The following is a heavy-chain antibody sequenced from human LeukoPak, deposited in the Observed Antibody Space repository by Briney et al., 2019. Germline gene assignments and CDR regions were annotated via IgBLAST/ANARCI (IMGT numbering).Heavy chain of an antibody. J-gene: IGHJ4*02. CDR3: ARGGYSCGRPLDY. D-gene: IGHD6-19*01. V-gene: IGHV3-11*06. Sequence: GGSLRLSCAASGFTFSDYYMSWIRQAPGKGLEWVSYISSSSSYTNYADSVKGRFTISRDNAKNSLYLQMNSLRAEDTAVYYCARGGYSCGRPLDYWGQGTLVTVSS. CDR2: ISSSSSYT. CDR1: GFTFSDYY.